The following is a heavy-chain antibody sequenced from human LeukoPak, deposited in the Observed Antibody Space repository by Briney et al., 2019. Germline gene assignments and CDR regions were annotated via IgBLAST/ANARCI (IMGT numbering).Heavy chain of an antibody. CDR1: GFTFSDYY. Sequence: GGSLRLSCAASGFTFSDYYMSWLRQAPGKGLEWVSYISSSGSTIYYADSVKGRFTISRDNAKNSLYLQMNSLRAEDTAVYYCARSSDYYYGSGTFGWFDPWGQGTLVTVSS. CDR2: ISSSGSTI. D-gene: IGHD3-10*01. J-gene: IGHJ5*02. CDR3: ARSSDYYYGSGTFGWFDP. V-gene: IGHV3-11*04.